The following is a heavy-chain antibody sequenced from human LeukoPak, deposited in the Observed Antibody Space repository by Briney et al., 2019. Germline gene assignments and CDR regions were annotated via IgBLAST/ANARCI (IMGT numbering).Heavy chain of an antibody. CDR3: ATLAAAGTRNYFDY. J-gene: IGHJ4*02. CDR1: GFTFSSYA. CDR2: ISYDGSNK. V-gene: IGHV3-30-3*01. D-gene: IGHD6-13*01. Sequence: AGGSLRLSCAASGFTFSSYAMHWVRQAPGKGLEWVAVISYDGSNKYYADSVKGRFTISRDNSKNTLYLQMNSLRAEDTAVYYCATLAAAGTRNYFDYWGQGTLVTVSS.